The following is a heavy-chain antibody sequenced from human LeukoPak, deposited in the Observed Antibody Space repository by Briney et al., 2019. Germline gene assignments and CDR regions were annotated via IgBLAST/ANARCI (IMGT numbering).Heavy chain of an antibody. Sequence: GGSLRLSCAASGFTFSTYWMSWVRQAPGKGLEWVANIKQDGSEKYYVDSVKGRFTISRDNAKNSLYLQMNSLRAGDTAVYYCARGGGGSSWFDNWGQGTLVTVSS. CDR2: IKQDGSEK. D-gene: IGHD6-13*01. V-gene: IGHV3-7*01. J-gene: IGHJ4*02. CDR3: ARGGGGSSWFDN. CDR1: GFTFSTYW.